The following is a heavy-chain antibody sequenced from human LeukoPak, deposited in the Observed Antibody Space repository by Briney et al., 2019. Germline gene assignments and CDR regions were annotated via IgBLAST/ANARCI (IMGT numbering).Heavy chain of an antibody. CDR3: ARDLVGYCSSTSCYYLDY. Sequence: GGSLRLSCAASGFTFSSYSINWVRQAPGKGLEWVSSISSSSSYIYYADSVKGRFTISRDNAKNSLYLQMNSLRAEDTAVYYCARDLVGYCSSTSCYYLDYWGQGTLVTVSS. CDR1: GFTFSSYS. J-gene: IGHJ4*02. V-gene: IGHV3-21*01. D-gene: IGHD2-2*01. CDR2: ISSSSSYI.